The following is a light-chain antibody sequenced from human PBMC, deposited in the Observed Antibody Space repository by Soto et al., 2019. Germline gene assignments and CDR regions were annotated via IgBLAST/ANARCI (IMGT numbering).Light chain of an antibody. J-gene: IGKJ4*01. Sequence: IQLTHSPSSLSASVLYRVTITFRASQGISSYLAWYQQKPGRAPKLLIYTASTLQSGVPSRFSGSGSGTEFTLTISSLQPDDSATYYCQQSNSFPLTFGGGTKVDIK. CDR3: QQSNSFPLT. CDR1: QGISSY. V-gene: IGKV1-9*01. CDR2: TAS.